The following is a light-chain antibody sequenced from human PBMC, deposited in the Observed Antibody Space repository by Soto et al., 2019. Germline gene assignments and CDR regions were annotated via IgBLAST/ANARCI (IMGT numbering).Light chain of an antibody. Sequence: DIVMTQSPSTLSASVGDRVTITCRASQSVSNWLAWYQQKPGKAPNLLIYDASSLESGVPSRFSGSGSGTEFTLTISSLQPDDFATYSCQQYTPNSRTFGQGTKVEIK. V-gene: IGKV1-5*01. CDR1: QSVSNW. J-gene: IGKJ1*01. CDR3: QQYTPNSRT. CDR2: DAS.